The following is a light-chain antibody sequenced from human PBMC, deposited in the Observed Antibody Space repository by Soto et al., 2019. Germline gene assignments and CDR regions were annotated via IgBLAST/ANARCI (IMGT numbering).Light chain of an antibody. CDR2: EVS. V-gene: IGLV2-14*01. Sequence: QSVLTQPASVSGSPGQSITISCTGTSSDVGGYNYVSWYQLHPGKAPKLIIYEVSNRPSGVSNRFSGSKSGNTASLTIPGLQAEDEADYYCSSYTSSTAYVFGTGTKVTVL. CDR3: SSYTSSTAYV. J-gene: IGLJ1*01. CDR1: SSDVGGYNY.